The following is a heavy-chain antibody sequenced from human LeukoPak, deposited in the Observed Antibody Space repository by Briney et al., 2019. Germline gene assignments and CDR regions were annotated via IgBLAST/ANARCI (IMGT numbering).Heavy chain of an antibody. CDR1: GGSISSGGYS. J-gene: IGHJ4*02. CDR3: ARAIDSSGWGTYYFDY. CDR2: IYHSGST. V-gene: IGHV4-30-2*01. D-gene: IGHD6-19*01. Sequence: SETLSLTCAVSGGSISSGGYSWSWIRQPPGKGLEWIGYIYHSGSTYYNPSLKSRVTISVDRSKNQFSLELSSVTAADTAVYYCARAIDSSGWGTYYFDYWGQGTLVTVSS.